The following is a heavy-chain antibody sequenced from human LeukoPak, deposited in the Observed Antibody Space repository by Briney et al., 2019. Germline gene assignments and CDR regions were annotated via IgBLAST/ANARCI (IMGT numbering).Heavy chain of an antibody. J-gene: IGHJ4*02. D-gene: IGHD3-3*01. CDR2: IWYDGSNK. CDR3: ARGKYDFWSGYSLYLDY. CDR1: GFTFSSYG. Sequence: GGSLRLSCAASGFTFSSYGMHWVRQAPGKGLEWVAVIWYDGSNKYYADSVKGRFTISRDNSKNTLYLQMNSMRAEDTAVYYCARGKYDFWSGYSLYLDYWGQGTLVTVSS. V-gene: IGHV3-33*01.